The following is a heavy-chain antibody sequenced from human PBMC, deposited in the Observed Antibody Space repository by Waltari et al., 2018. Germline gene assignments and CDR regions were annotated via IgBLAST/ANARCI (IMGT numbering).Heavy chain of an antibody. Sequence: QVQLVESGGGVVQPGRSLRLSCAASEFTFSSYAMHWVRQAPGKGLEWVAVISYNGRNTYYVDSVKGRFTISRDNSKKMLYLQMNSLRAEDTAVYYCARDYCDRTNCHGMDAWGQGTTVTVSS. CDR1: EFTFSSYA. CDR3: ARDYCDRTNCHGMDA. J-gene: IGHJ6*02. V-gene: IGHV3-30*04. D-gene: IGHD3-22*01. CDR2: ISYNGRNT.